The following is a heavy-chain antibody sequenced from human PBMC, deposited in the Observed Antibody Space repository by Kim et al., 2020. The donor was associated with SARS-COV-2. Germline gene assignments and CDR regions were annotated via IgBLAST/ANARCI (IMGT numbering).Heavy chain of an antibody. D-gene: IGHD3-3*01. CDR3: ARDRSITIFGVVTLYGMDV. V-gene: IGHV1-46*01. J-gene: IGHJ6*02. Sequence: ASVKVSCKASGYTFTSYYMHWVRQAPGQGLEWMGIINPSGGSTSYAQKFQGRVTMTRDTSTSTVYMELSSLRSEDTAVYYCARDRSITIFGVVTLYGMDVWGQGTTVTVSS. CDR1: GYTFTSYY. CDR2: INPSGGST.